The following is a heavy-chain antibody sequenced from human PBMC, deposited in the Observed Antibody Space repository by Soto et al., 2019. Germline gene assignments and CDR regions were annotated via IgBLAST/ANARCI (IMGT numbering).Heavy chain of an antibody. Sequence: GGSLRLSCVASGFTFSIYAMGWVRQAPGKGLEWVSVISDSGGRTEYADSVKGRFTISRDNSKNTLSLQMNSLRAEDTAVYYCAKDLAIHGSGRYQGSYWGQGTLVTVSS. J-gene: IGHJ4*02. D-gene: IGHD3-10*01. CDR1: GFTFSIYA. CDR3: AKDLAIHGSGRYQGSY. CDR2: ISDSGGRT. V-gene: IGHV3-23*01.